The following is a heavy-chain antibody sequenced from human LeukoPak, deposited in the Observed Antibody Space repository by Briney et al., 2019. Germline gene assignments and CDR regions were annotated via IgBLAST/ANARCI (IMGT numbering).Heavy chain of an antibody. D-gene: IGHD4-17*01. J-gene: IGHJ6*01. CDR2: INPNSGGT. V-gene: IGHV1-2*02. Sequence: ASVKVSCKASGYTFTGYYMHWVRQAPGQGLEWMGWINPNSGGTNYAQKFQGRVTMTRDTSISTAYMELSRLRSDDTDVYYCAREDGQYYYGMDVWGQGTTVTVSS. CDR3: AREDGQYYYGMDV. CDR1: GYTFTGYY.